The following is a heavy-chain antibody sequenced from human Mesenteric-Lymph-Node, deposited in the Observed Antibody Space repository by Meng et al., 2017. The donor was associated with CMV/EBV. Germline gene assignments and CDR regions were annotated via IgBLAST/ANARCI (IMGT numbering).Heavy chain of an antibody. D-gene: IGHD3-10*01. J-gene: IGHJ4*02. CDR3: ARATVFVRGVRRTEDY. CDR1: DGSFTTDY. V-gene: IGHV4-34*01. Sequence: DGSFTTDYWSWIRQTPGKGLEWIGEINHRGATKDNPSLKSRLTMSVDTSKSQFSLKLSSVTAADTAVYYCARATVFVRGVRRTEDYWGQGTLVTVSS. CDR2: INHRGAT.